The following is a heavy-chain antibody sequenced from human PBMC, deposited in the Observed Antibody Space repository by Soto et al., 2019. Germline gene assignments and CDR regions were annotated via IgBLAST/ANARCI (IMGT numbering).Heavy chain of an antibody. CDR2: IVPVVRVI. CDR3: ARTYYYDSSGYSHFDL. V-gene: IGHV1-69*02. J-gene: IGHJ4*02. Sequence: QVHLGQSGAEVRRPGSSVKVSCKTSGDTFPNYSVSWVRQVPGQGLEWMGRIVPVVRVINIAQNFRGRVTMTADESTTTGYMELSSLRSEDTALYYCARTYYYDSSGYSHFDLWGQGALVSVSS. D-gene: IGHD3-22*01. CDR1: GDTFPNYS.